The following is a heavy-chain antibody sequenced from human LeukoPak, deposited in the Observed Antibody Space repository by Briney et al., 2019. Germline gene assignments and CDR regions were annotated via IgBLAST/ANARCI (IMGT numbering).Heavy chain of an antibody. V-gene: IGHV1-18*04. CDR1: GYTFTSYG. CDR3: ARDGRGQWLAEPKYYYYYGMDV. D-gene: IGHD6-19*01. Sequence: ASVKGSCKASGYTFTSYGISWVRQAPGQGLEWMGFISAYNGNTNYAQKLQARVTMTTDTSTSTAYMELRSLRSDDTAVYYCARDGRGQWLAEPKYYYYYGMDVWGKGTTVTVSS. J-gene: IGHJ6*04. CDR2: ISAYNGNT.